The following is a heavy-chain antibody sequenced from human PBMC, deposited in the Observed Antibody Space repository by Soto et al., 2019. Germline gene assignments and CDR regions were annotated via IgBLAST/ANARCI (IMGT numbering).Heavy chain of an antibody. CDR1: GGSISSSSYY. CDR3: ASHAWPHWGAPTEHGGSWVRRGWSDY. V-gene: IGHV4-39*01. CDR2: IYYSGST. D-gene: IGHD6-19*01. Sequence: SETLSLTCTVSGGSISSSSYYWGWIRQPPGKGLEWIGSIYYSGSTYYNPSLKSRVTISVDTSKNQFSLKLSSVTAADTAVYYCASHAWPHWGAPTEHGGSWVRRGWSDYWGPGTLVTVSS. J-gene: IGHJ4*02.